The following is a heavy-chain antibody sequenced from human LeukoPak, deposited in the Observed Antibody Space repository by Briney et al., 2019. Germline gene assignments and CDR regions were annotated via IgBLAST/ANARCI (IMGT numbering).Heavy chain of an antibody. CDR2: ISAYNGNT. J-gene: IGHJ6*02. CDR1: GYTFTSYG. V-gene: IGHV1-18*01. D-gene: IGHD1-7*01. CDR3: AVEVTGTTVNYYYYGMDV. Sequence: ASVKVSCKASGYTFTSYGISWVRQAPGQGLEWMGWISAYNGNTNYAQKFQGRVTMTTDTSTSTAYMELRSLRSDDTAVYYCAVEVTGTTVNYYYYGMDVWGQGTTVTVSS.